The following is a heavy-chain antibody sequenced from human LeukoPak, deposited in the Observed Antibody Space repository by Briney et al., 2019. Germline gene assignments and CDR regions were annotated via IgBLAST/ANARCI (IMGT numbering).Heavy chain of an antibody. Sequence: SETLALTCTVSGGSVSSGSYYWSWIRQPPGKGLEWIGYIYYSGSTNYNPSLKSRVTISVDTSKNQFSLKLSSVTAADTAVYYCARKDPSGTYGAFDIWGQGTMVTVSS. V-gene: IGHV4-61*01. CDR2: IYYSGST. CDR3: ARKDPSGTYGAFDI. J-gene: IGHJ3*02. CDR1: GGSVSSGSYY. D-gene: IGHD3-10*01.